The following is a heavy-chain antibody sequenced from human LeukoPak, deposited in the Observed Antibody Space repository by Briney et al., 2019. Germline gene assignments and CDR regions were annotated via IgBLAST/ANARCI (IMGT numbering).Heavy chain of an antibody. V-gene: IGHV4-59*01. D-gene: IGHD2-2*01. CDR1: GGSISSYY. CDR2: IYYSGST. Sequence: SETLSLTCTVSGGSISSYYWSWIRQPPGKGLEWIGYIYYSGSTNYNPSLKSRVTISVDTPKNQFSLKLSSVTAADTAVYYCASTYCSSTSCPLNFDYWGQGTLVTVSS. CDR3: ASTYCSSTSCPLNFDY. J-gene: IGHJ4*02.